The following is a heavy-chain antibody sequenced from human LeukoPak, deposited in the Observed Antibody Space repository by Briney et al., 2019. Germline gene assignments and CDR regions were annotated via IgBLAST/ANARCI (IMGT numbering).Heavy chain of an antibody. D-gene: IGHD3-10*01. CDR2: IYWDDDK. J-gene: IGHJ3*02. Sequence: SGPTLLKPTQTLTLTCTFSGFSLSTSGGGVGWIRQPPGKALEWLSLIYWDDDKRYSPSLKSRLTITKDTSKNQVVLTMTNMDPVDTATYYCAHRGPGSYLGFAFDIWGQGTMVTVSS. CDR1: GFSLSTSGGG. V-gene: IGHV2-5*02. CDR3: AHRGPGSYLGFAFDI.